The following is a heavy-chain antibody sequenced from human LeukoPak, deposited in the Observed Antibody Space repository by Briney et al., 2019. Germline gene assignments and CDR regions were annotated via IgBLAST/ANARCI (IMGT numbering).Heavy chain of an antibody. CDR2: ISSSSSYT. CDR3: ARDGGDPDAFDI. CDR1: GFTFSDYY. V-gene: IGHV3-11*06. D-gene: IGHD3-10*01. J-gene: IGHJ3*02. Sequence: GGSLRLYSAASGFTFSDYYMSWIRQAPGKGLEWVSYISSSSSYTNYADSVKGRFTISRDNAKNSLYLQMNSLRAEDTAVYYCARDGGDPDAFDIWGQGTMVTVSS.